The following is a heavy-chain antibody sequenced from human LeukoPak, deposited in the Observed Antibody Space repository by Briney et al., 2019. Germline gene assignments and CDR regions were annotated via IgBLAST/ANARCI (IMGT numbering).Heavy chain of an antibody. CDR3: AREFGTVTTGYYYYYMDV. V-gene: IGHV1-46*01. D-gene: IGHD4-11*01. CDR1: GYTFTSYY. J-gene: IGHJ6*03. Sequence: ASVKVSCKASGYTFTSYYMQWVRQAPGQGLEWMGIINPSGGSTSYAQKFQGRVTMTRDMSTSTVYMELSSLRSEDTAVYYCAREFGTVTTGYYYYYMDVWGKGTTVSVSS. CDR2: INPSGGST.